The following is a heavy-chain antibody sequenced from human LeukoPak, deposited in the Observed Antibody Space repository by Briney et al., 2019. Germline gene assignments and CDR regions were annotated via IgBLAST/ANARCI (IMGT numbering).Heavy chain of an antibody. Sequence: PGRSLRLSCAASGFTFSSYGMHWVRQAPGKGLEWVAVIWYDGSNKYYADSVKGRFTISRDNSKNTLYLQMNSLRAEDTAVYYCARDREAYSSGWYPGVDYWGQGTLVTVSS. CDR3: ARDREAYSSGWYPGVDY. CDR2: IWYDGSNK. CDR1: GFTFSSYG. V-gene: IGHV3-33*01. J-gene: IGHJ4*02. D-gene: IGHD6-19*01.